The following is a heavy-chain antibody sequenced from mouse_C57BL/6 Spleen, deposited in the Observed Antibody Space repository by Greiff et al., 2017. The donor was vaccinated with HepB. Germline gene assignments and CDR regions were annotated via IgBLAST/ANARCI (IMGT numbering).Heavy chain of an antibody. Sequence: EVQLQQSGPELVKPGASVKIPCKASGYTFTDYNMDWVKQSHGKSLEWIGDINPNNGGTIYNQKFKGKATLTVDKSSSTAYMELRSLTSEDTAVYYCARKDYGSSYDWYFDVWGTGTTVTVSS. CDR2: INPNNGGT. V-gene: IGHV1-18*01. CDR1: GYTFTDYN. J-gene: IGHJ1*03. D-gene: IGHD1-1*01. CDR3: ARKDYGSSYDWYFDV.